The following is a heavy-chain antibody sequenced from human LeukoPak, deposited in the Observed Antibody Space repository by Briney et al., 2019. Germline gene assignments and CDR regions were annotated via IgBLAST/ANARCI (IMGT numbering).Heavy chain of an antibody. CDR1: GGSFSGYY. Sequence: SETLSLTCAVYGGSFSGYYWSWIRQPPGKGLEWIGEINHSGSTNYNPSLKSRVTISVDTSKNQFSLKLSSVTAADTAVYYCTYSLAFDYWGQGTLVTVSS. CDR2: INHSGST. V-gene: IGHV4-34*01. CDR3: TYSLAFDY. J-gene: IGHJ4*02. D-gene: IGHD2-15*01.